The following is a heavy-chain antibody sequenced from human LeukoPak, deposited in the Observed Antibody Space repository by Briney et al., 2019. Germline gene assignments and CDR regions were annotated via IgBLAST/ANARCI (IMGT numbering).Heavy chain of an antibody. D-gene: IGHD3-3*01. Sequence: PSQTLSLTCTVSGGSISSGGYYWSWIRQHPGKGLEWIGYIYYSGSTYYNPSLKSRVTISVDTSKNQFSLKLSSVTAADTAVYCCARQYDFWSGYNYYYYYGMDVWGQGTTVTVSS. J-gene: IGHJ6*02. CDR1: GGSISSGGYY. CDR3: ARQYDFWSGYNYYYYYGMDV. V-gene: IGHV4-31*03. CDR2: IYYSGST.